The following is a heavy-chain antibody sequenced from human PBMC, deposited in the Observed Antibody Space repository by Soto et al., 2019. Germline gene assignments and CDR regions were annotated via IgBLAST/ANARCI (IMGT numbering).Heavy chain of an antibody. CDR2: ISSGSSYI. Sequence: EVQLVESGGGLVKPGGSLRLSCAASGFSFRGYGMNWVRQAPGKGLEWVSSISSGSSYIYYTDSVKGRFTISRDNAKNSLYLQMNSLRAEDPAVYFCARGHSSSWNYFDYWGRGTLVTVSS. J-gene: IGHJ4*02. V-gene: IGHV3-21*01. CDR1: GFSFRGYG. CDR3: ARGHSSSWNYFDY. D-gene: IGHD6-13*01.